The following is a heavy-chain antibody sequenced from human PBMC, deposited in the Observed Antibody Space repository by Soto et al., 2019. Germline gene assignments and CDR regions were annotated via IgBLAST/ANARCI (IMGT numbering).Heavy chain of an antibody. CDR3: GRCRTDSYAMDV. V-gene: IGHV1-18*01. Sequence: ASVKVSCKASGCGFTSYGIAWVRQVPGRGPEWMVCISPYNGRTKYAQNVQGRVVMTTDISNNIVYLELRSLRSDDTDMYYCGRCRTDSYAMDVWGQGTTVTVSS. CDR1: GCGFTSYG. D-gene: IGHD1-1*01. J-gene: IGHJ6*02. CDR2: ISPYNGRT.